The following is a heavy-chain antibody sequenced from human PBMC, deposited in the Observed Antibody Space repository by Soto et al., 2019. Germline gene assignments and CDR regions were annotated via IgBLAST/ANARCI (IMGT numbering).Heavy chain of an antibody. CDR3: ARGAYMSSTFDY. V-gene: IGHV4-34*01. CDR2: INHSGST. D-gene: IGHD1-20*01. CDR1: GGSFSGYY. Sequence: QVQLQQWGAGLLKPSETLSLTCAVYGGSFSGYYWSWIRQHPGKGLEWIGEINHSGSTNYNPSLKSRGTLSGDTPKKHFSLKLSSVTAAEPDVYSCARGAYMSSTFDYWGQGTLVTVS. J-gene: IGHJ4*02.